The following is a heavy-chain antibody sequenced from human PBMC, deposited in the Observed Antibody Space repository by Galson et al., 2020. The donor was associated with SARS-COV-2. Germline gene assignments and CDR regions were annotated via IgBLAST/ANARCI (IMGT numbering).Heavy chain of an antibody. Sequence: SETLSLTCTVSGGSISSNSYYWGWIRQPPGKGLEWIGSIYYSGSTYYNPSLKSRVTISVDTSKNQFSLKRSSVTAADTAVYYCARQYRLFPPDYWGQGTLVTVSS. D-gene: IGHD2-21*01. J-gene: IGHJ4*02. CDR1: GGSISSNSYY. CDR2: IYYSGST. CDR3: ARQYRLFPPDY. V-gene: IGHV4-39*01.